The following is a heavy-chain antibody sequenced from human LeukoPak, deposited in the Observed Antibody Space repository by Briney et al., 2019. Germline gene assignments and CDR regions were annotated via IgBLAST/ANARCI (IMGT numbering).Heavy chain of an antibody. CDR1: GFTFSNYE. Sequence: HSGGSLRLSCAASGFTFSNYEMNWVRQAPGKGLEWVSYISSSGSTIYYADSVKGRFTISRDNAKNPLYLQMNSLRAEDTAVYYCAELAITMIGGVWGKGSTVTISS. CDR3: AELAITMIGGV. V-gene: IGHV3-48*03. CDR2: ISSSGSTI. J-gene: IGHJ6*04. D-gene: IGHD3-10*02.